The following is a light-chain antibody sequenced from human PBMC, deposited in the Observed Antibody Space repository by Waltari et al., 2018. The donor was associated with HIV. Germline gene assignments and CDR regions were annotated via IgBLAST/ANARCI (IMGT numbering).Light chain of an antibody. V-gene: IGLV3-19*01. Sequence: TCQGDTLRNYYATWYQQKPGQAPLLVMYGKNNRPSGIPDRFSGSTSGNTASLTITGTQAEDEADYYCSSRDNSGNHVVFGGGTKLTVL. CDR3: SSRDNSGNHVV. CDR2: GKN. CDR1: TLRNYY. J-gene: IGLJ2*01.